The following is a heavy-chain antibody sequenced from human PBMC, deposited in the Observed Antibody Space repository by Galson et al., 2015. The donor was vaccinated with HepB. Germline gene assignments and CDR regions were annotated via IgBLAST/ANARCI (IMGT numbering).Heavy chain of an antibody. D-gene: IGHD2-2*01. V-gene: IGHV4-30-4*01. CDR2: IYYSGST. CDR3: ARVFHCSSTSCYAGEDWYFDL. J-gene: IGHJ2*01. Sequence: LSLTCAVSGGSISSSNWWSWVRQPPGKGLEWIGYIYYSGSTYYNPSLKSRVTISVDTSKNQFSLKLSSVTAADTAVYYCARVFHCSSTSCYAGEDWYFDLWGRGTLVTVSS. CDR1: GGSISSSNW.